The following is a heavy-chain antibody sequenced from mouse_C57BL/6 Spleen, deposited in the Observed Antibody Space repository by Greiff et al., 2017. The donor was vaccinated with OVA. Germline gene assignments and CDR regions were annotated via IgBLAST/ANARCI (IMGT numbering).Heavy chain of an antibody. CDR3: ARGLLLYWYFDV. V-gene: IGHV1-80*01. Sequence: QVQLKQSGAELVKPGASVKISCKASGYAFSSYWMNWVKQRPGKGLEWIGQIYPGDGDTNYNGKFKGKATLTADKSSSTAYMQLSSLTSEDSAVYFCARGLLLYWYFDVWGTGTTVTVSS. D-gene: IGHD2-3*01. CDR2: IYPGDGDT. J-gene: IGHJ1*03. CDR1: GYAFSSYW.